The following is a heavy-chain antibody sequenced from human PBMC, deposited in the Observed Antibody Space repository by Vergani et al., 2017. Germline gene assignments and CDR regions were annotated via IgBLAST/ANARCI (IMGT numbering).Heavy chain of an antibody. Sequence: QVQLQESGPGLVKPSETLSLTCTVSNDSVSNTFYYWGWIRQTPGKGLGWIGSIYSPWSTNYNPSLNSRVTMSVDTSKNQFSLKLRSVTAADTAVYFCARVMDRDEASTGYRLEGMDIWGQGTTVNISS. CDR1: NDSVSNTFYY. D-gene: IGHD3-9*01. CDR3: ARVMDRDEASTGYRLEGMDI. CDR2: IYSPWST. J-gene: IGHJ6*02. V-gene: IGHV4-39*07.